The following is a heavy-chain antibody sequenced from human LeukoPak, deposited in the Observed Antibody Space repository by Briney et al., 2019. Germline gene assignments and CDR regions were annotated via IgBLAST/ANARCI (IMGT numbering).Heavy chain of an antibody. J-gene: IGHJ6*02. CDR2: ISFDGNRK. CDR1: GFTFSSYG. D-gene: IGHD3-16*01. CDR3: AKDMLPYNTASGYGVDV. V-gene: IGHV3-30*18. Sequence: GGSLRLSCGTSGFTFSSYGMHWVRQGPGKGLEWVAMISFDGNRKHYADSVKGRFTISRDNSNNTLYLQMISLRAEDTAVYHCAKDMLPYNTASGYGVDVWGRGTTVTVSS.